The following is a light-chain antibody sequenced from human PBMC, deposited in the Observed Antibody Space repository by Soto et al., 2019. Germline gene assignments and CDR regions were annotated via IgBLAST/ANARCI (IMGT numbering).Light chain of an antibody. CDR3: QQYNDYWT. Sequence: DIQMTQSPSTLSGSVGDRVTITFRASQTISSWLAWYQQKGGKASKLLIYEASTVKSGVPSRCSSSGSGSEFTLTIRILQHDDVANYCCQQYNDYWTFGQGTKVDIK. CDR1: QTISSW. J-gene: IGKJ1*01. CDR2: EAS. V-gene: IGKV1-5*03.